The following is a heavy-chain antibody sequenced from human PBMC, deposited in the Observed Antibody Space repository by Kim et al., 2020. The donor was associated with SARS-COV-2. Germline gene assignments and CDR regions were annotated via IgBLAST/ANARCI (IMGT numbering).Heavy chain of an antibody. CDR3: ARVHPVPAATSD. D-gene: IGHD2-2*01. V-gene: IGHV4-34*01. Sequence: SETLSLTCAVYGGSFSGYYWSWIRQPPGKGLEWIGEINHSGSTNYNPSLKSRVTISVDTYKNQFSLKLSSVTAADTAVDYCARVHPVPAATSDWGQGTLV. CDR2: INHSGST. CDR1: GGSFSGYY. J-gene: IGHJ4*02.